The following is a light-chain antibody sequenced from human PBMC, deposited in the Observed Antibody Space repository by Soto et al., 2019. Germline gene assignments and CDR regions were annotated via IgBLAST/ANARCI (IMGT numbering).Light chain of an antibody. CDR2: EGS. CDR3: CSYKVSSTWV. J-gene: IGLJ3*02. Sequence: QSVLTRPASVFGSPGESITISGIGTKNDIGSYRFVSWYQQHPGEAPKLMISEGSKRPSGTSNRFSGSKSGNTASLRISGVKYKVALDYSCCSYKVSSTWVFGGGTK. CDR1: KNDIGSYRF. V-gene: IGLV2-23*01.